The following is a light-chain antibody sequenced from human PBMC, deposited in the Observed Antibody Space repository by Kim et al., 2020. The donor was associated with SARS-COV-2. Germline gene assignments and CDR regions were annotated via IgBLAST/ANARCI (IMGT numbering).Light chain of an antibody. CDR3: QQRSNWPPIT. CDR1: QSVSSH. CDR2: DAS. J-gene: IGKJ5*01. Sequence: PRERAPLSCRASQSVSSHLAWYQQKPGQAPRLLIYDASNRATGIPARFSGSGSGTDFTLTISSLEPEDFAVYYCQQRSNWPPITFGQGTRLEIK. V-gene: IGKV3-11*01.